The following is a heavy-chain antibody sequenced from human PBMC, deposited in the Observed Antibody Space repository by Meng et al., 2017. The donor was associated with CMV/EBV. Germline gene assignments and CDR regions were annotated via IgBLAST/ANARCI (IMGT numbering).Heavy chain of an antibody. J-gene: IGHJ4*02. V-gene: IGHV1-2*02. CDR1: TFSSYT. D-gene: IGHD6-13*01. Sequence: TFSSYTISWVRQAPGQGLEWMGWINPKSDGTSYAQKFQGRVTMTGDTSISTAYMELGSLRSDDTAVYYCARAGRHISSWYSDYFDFWGQGPLVTVSS. CDR2: INPKSDGT. CDR3: ARAGRHISSWYSDYFDF.